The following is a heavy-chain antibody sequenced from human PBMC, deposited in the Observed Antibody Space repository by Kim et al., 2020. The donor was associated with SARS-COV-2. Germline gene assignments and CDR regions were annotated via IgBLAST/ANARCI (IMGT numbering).Heavy chain of an antibody. CDR2: TYYRSKWYN. CDR3: ARETGVTAALDAFDF. D-gene: IGHD6-13*01. Sequence: SQTLSLTCAISGDSVSSNNAAWHWIRQSPSRGLEWLGRTYYRSKWYNDFAVSVKTRITINPDTSKNQFSLQLSSVTPEDTAVYYCARETGVTAALDAFDFWGQGTVVTVS. J-gene: IGHJ3*01. CDR1: GDSVSSNNAA. V-gene: IGHV6-1*01.